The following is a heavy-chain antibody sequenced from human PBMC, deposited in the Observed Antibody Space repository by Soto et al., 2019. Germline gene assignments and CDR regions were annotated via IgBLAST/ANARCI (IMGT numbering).Heavy chain of an antibody. CDR3: ARQGYSTSMGYYYAMDV. CDR1: GYSFTNYW. D-gene: IGHD6-13*01. Sequence: EAQLVQSGAEVKKPGESLRISCQASGYSFTNYWITWVRQMPGKGLEWMGKIDPIDSYTNYSPSFQGRVTISADKSTGTTYLQWSSLKASDTAMYYCARQGYSTSMGYYYAMDVWGQGTTVTVSS. J-gene: IGHJ6*02. CDR2: IDPIDSYT. V-gene: IGHV5-10-1*03.